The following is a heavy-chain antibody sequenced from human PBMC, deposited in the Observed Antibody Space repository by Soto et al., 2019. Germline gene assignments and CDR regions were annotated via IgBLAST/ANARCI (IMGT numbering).Heavy chain of an antibody. V-gene: IGHV1-2*04. Sequence: ASVKVSCKASGYTFTGYYMHWVRQAPGQGPELIGWINPNSGGTNYAQKFQGWVTMTRDTSISTAYMELSSLRSEDTAVYYCASSSDYYYYMDVWGKGTTVTVSS. CDR1: GYTFTGYY. J-gene: IGHJ6*03. CDR3: ASSSDYYYYMDV. CDR2: INPNSGGT.